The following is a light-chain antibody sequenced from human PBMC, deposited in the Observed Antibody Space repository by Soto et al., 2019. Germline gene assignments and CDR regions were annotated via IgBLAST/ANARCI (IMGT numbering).Light chain of an antibody. Sequence: QSALTQPPSASGSPGQSVTLSCTGTSSDVGGYNYVSWYQQHPGKAPKLMIYEVSKQPSGVPDRFSGSNSGNTASLTVSGLQAEDEADYYCRSYAGSNNYVFGTGTKLTVL. V-gene: IGLV2-8*01. CDR2: EVS. CDR3: RSYAGSNNYV. CDR1: SSDVGGYNY. J-gene: IGLJ1*01.